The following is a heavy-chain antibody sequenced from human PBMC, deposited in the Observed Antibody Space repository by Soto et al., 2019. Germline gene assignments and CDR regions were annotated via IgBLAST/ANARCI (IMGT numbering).Heavy chain of an antibody. CDR2: IYSSEII. Sequence: SETLSLTCTVSGVSISSFYWSWIRQPAGKGLEWIGRIYSSEIINYNPSLKSRVTMSLDTSKNQFSLKLSSVTAADTAVYFCAPVSYVGGTDYWGQGNKVTVSS. CDR1: GVSISSFY. V-gene: IGHV4-4*07. D-gene: IGHD5-18*01. CDR3: APVSYVGGTDY. J-gene: IGHJ4*02.